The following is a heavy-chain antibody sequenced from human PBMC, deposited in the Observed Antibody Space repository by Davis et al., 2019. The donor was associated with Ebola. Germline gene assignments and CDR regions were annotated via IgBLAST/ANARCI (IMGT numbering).Heavy chain of an antibody. J-gene: IGHJ5*01. D-gene: IGHD5-12*01. CDR2: MNPNSGNT. CDR1: GYTFTSYD. Sequence: ASVKVSCKASGYTFTSYDINWVRQATGQGLEWMGWMNPNSGNTGYAQKFQGRVTMTRNTSISTAYMELSSLRSEDTAVYYCARGRKVARMGSWFDSWGQGTLVTVSS. CDR3: ARGRKVARMGSWFDS. V-gene: IGHV1-8*01.